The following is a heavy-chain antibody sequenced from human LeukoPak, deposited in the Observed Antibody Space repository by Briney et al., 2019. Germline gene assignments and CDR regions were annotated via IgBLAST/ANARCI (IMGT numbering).Heavy chain of an antibody. D-gene: IGHD2-21*01. CDR2: IRSRSNDYAT. CDR3: TRTVDIVVTYYMDV. V-gene: IGHV3-73*01. Sequence: GGSLRLSCAASGFTSWSSAVHWVRQASGKGLEWVGRIRSRSNDYATAYVASVEGRFTISRDDSKNMAFLQMSSLTTEDTAVYYCTRTVDIVVTYYMDVWGKGTTVTVSS. J-gene: IGHJ6*03. CDR1: GFTSWSSA.